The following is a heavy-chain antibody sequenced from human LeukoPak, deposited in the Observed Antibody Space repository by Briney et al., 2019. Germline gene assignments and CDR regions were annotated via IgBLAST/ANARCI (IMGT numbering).Heavy chain of an antibody. J-gene: IGHJ4*02. CDR3: ARDQWGLDY. CDR1: GGSISSGNYY. CDR2: IYTSGST. Sequence: SETLSLTCTVSGGSISSGNYYWSWIRQPAGKGLEWIGRIYTSGSTNYNPSLKSRVTMLVDTSKNQFSLKLSSVTAADTAVYYCARDQWGLDYWGQGTLVTVSS. D-gene: IGHD2-8*01. V-gene: IGHV4-61*02.